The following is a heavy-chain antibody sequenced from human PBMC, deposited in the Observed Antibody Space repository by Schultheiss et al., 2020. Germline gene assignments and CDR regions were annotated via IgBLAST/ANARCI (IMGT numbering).Heavy chain of an antibody. V-gene: IGHV3-11*06. CDR2: ISSSSSYI. CDR3: ARLGIAYGMDV. CDR1: GFTVSSNY. J-gene: IGHJ6*02. Sequence: GGSLRLSCAASGFTVSSNYMSWIRQAPGKGLEWVSYISSSSSYIYYADSVKGRFTISRDNSKNTLYLQMNSLRAGDTAVYYCARLGIAYGMDVWGQGTTVTVAS. D-gene: IGHD6-13*01.